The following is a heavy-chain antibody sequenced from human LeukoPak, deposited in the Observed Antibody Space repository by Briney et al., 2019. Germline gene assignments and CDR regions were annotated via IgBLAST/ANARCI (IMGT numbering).Heavy chain of an antibody. D-gene: IGHD6-6*01. CDR2: ISSSSSYI. J-gene: IGHJ5*02. Sequence: GGSLRLSCAASGFTFSSYSMNWVRQAPGKGLEWVSSISSSSSYIYYADSVKGRFTISRDNAKNSLYLQMNGLRAEDTAVYYCARDFGVYSSSTENWFDPWGQGTLVTVSS. CDR3: ARDFGVYSSSTENWFDP. V-gene: IGHV3-21*01. CDR1: GFTFSSYS.